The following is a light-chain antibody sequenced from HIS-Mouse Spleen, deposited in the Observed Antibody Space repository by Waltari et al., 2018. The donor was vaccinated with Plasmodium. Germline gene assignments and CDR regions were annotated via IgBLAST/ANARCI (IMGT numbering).Light chain of an antibody. CDR1: NIGRKM. J-gene: IGLJ2*01. CDR2: DDS. Sequence: SYVLTQPPSVSVAPGQPPRIPYGGNNIGRKMVHWYQQKPGQAPVLVVYDDSDRPSGIPERFSGSNSGNTATLTISRVEAGDEADYYCQVWDSSSDHPVFGGGTKLTVL. V-gene: IGLV3-21*02. CDR3: QVWDSSSDHPV.